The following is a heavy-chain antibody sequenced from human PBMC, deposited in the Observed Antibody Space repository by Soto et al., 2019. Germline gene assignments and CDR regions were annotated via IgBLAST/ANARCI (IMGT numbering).Heavy chain of an antibody. Sequence: PGGSLRLSCAASGFTFSTYALSWVRQAPGKGLEWVSAISANGQGIYYADSVRGRFTISRDNSKSTIFLHMDSLRAEDTAVYYCAKDRNYPRDKFHYSGQGTLVTVSS. CDR3: AKDRNYPRDKFHY. CDR1: GFTFSTYA. J-gene: IGHJ4*02. V-gene: IGHV3-23*01. CDR2: ISANGQGI. D-gene: IGHD1-7*01.